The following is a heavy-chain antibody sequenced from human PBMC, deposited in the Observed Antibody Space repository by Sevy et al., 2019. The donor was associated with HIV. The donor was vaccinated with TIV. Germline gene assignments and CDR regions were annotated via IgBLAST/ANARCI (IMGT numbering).Heavy chain of an antibody. V-gene: IGHV3-30*04. CDR1: GFTFSSYA. CDR2: ISYDGSNE. Sequence: GGSLRLSCAASGFTFSSYAMHWVRQAPGKGLEWVAVISYDGSNEYYADSVKGQFTISRDNSKNTLYLQMNSLRAEDTAVYYCAGWSMDDFDYWGQGTLVTVSS. D-gene: IGHD2-8*02. CDR3: AGWSMDDFDY. J-gene: IGHJ4*02.